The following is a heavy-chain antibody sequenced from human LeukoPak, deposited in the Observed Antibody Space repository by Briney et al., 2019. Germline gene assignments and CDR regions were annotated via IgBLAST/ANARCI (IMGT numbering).Heavy chain of an antibody. V-gene: IGHV1-69*11. Sequence: VASVKVSCKASGGVFTTYAISWVRQAPGQGLEWMGSIIPFLGTTNYAQKFQGRVTITADEPTRTAYMELTYVRSDDTAVYYCARDSRRVKIAAAGTFDYWGQGTLVTVSS. J-gene: IGHJ4*02. CDR3: ARDSRRVKIAAAGTFDY. CDR1: GGVFTTYA. D-gene: IGHD6-13*01. CDR2: IIPFLGTT.